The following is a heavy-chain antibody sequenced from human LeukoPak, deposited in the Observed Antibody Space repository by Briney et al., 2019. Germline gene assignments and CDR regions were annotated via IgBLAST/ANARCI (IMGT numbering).Heavy chain of an antibody. CDR3: ARGVGDGYFSGY. Sequence: GGSLRLSCAASGFTFSSYSMNWVRQAPGKGLEWVSSISSSSSYIYYADSVKGRFTISRDNAKNSLYLQMNSLRAEDMAVYYCARGVGDGYFSGYWGQGTLVTVSS. CDR1: GFTFSSYS. CDR2: ISSSSSYI. J-gene: IGHJ4*02. V-gene: IGHV3-21*01. D-gene: IGHD5-18*01.